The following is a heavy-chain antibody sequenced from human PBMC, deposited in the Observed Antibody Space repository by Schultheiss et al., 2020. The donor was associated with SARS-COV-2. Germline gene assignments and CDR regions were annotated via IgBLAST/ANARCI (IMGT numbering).Heavy chain of an antibody. CDR3: ARGRGRYVTIFGVVIRPGEGMDV. V-gene: IGHV4-30-2*01. Sequence: LSLTCTVSGGSISSGGYSWSWIRQPPGKGLEWIGYIYHSGSTYYNPSLKSRVTISVDTSKNQFSLKLSSVTAADTAVYYCARGRGRYVTIFGVVIRPGEGMDVWGQGTTVTVSS. J-gene: IGHJ6*02. D-gene: IGHD3-3*01. CDR1: GGSISSGGYS. CDR2: IYHSGST.